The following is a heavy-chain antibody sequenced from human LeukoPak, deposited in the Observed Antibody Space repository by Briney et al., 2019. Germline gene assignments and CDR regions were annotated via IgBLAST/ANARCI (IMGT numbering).Heavy chain of an antibody. V-gene: IGHV3-53*01. D-gene: IGHD3-16*01. CDR3: ARATFFAYYFDS. CDR1: GFTVSSNY. CDR2: IYSGGTT. J-gene: IGHJ4*02. Sequence: GGSLRLSCAASGFTVSSNYMSWVRQAPGKGLEWVSVIYSGGTTYYADSVKGRFTISRDNSKNTLYPQMNSLRAKDTAVYFCARATFFAYYFDSWGQGTLVTVSS.